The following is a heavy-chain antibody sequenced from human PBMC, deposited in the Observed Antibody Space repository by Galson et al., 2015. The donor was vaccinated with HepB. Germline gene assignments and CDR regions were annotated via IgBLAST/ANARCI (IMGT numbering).Heavy chain of an antibody. J-gene: IGHJ4*02. CDR3: ARALPYRSGYDF. CDR2: IYSGGST. Sequence: SLRLSCAASGFTVSSSYMNWVRQAPGKGLEWVSVIYSGGSTYYAESVKGRFTISRDNSKNTLYLQMNSLRAEDTAVYYCARALPYRSGYDFWGQGTLVTVS. V-gene: IGHV3-53*01. CDR1: GFTVSSSY. D-gene: IGHD6-19*01.